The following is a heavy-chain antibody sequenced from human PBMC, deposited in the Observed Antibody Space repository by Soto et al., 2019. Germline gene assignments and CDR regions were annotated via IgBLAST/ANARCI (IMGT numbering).Heavy chain of an antibody. CDR1: GFTFSSYA. D-gene: IGHD2-2*01. V-gene: IGHV3-23*01. CDR3: AKWKYQLLQYGMDV. CDR2: ISGSDGST. Sequence: PGGSLRLSCAASGFTFSSYAMNWVRQAPGKGLEWVSLISGSDGSTYYADSVKGRFTISRDNSKNTLYLQMNGLRAEDTAVYYCAKWKYQLLQYGMDVWGQGTTVTVSS. J-gene: IGHJ6*02.